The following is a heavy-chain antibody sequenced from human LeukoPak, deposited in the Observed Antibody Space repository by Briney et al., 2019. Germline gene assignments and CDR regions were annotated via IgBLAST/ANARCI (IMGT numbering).Heavy chain of an antibody. V-gene: IGHV4-39*01. CDR2: IYYSGST. CDR3: ARLGVRGVPLGYFDY. J-gene: IGHJ4*02. Sequence: PSETLSLTCTVSGGSISSSSYYWGWIRQPPGKGLEWIGSIYYSGSTYYNPSLKSRVTISVDTSKNQFSLKLSSVTAADTAVYYCARLGVRGVPLGYFDYWGQGTLVTVSS. D-gene: IGHD3-10*01. CDR1: GGSISSSSYY.